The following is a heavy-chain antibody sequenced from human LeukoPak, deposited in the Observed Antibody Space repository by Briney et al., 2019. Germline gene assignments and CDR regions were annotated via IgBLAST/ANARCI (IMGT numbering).Heavy chain of an antibody. CDR1: GGTFSSYA. J-gene: IGHJ4*02. Sequence: ASVKVSCKASGGTFSSYAISWVRQAPGQGLEWMGGIIPIFGTANYAQKFQGRVTITADESTSTAYMELSSLRSEDTAVYYCARVSESYPGTYYFDYWGQGTLVTVSS. V-gene: IGHV1-69*13. D-gene: IGHD1-26*01. CDR2: IIPIFGTA. CDR3: ARVSESYPGTYYFDY.